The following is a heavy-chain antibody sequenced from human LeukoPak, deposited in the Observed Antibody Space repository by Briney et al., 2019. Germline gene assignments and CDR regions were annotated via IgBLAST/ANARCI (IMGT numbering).Heavy chain of an antibody. CDR3: AREVTGGAAGTRPILDY. Sequence: SETLSLTCTVSGGSISSGDYYWSWIRQPPGKGLEWIGYIYYSGSTYYNPSLKSRVTISVDTSKNQFSLKLSSVTAADTAVYYCAREVTGGAAGTRPILDYWGQGILVTVSS. D-gene: IGHD6-13*01. CDR1: GGSISSGDYY. CDR2: IYYSGST. V-gene: IGHV4-30-4*08. J-gene: IGHJ4*02.